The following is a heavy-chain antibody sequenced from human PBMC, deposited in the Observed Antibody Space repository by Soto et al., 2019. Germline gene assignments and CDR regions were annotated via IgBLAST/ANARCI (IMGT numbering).Heavy chain of an antibody. CDR1: GGSISSGGYY. D-gene: IGHD1-26*01. J-gene: IGHJ6*02. V-gene: IGHV4-31*03. CDR2: IYYSGST. Sequence: PSEPLSLTCTVSGGSISSGGYYWSWIRQPPGKGLEWIGYIYYSGSTYYNPSLKSRVTISVDTSKNQFSLKLSSVTAADTAVYYCARVFTAERPRANYYYYGMEVWGQGPTVTVAS. CDR3: ARVFTAERPRANYYYYGMEV.